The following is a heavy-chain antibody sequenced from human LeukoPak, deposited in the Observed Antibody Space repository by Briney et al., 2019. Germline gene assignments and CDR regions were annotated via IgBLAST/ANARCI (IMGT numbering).Heavy chain of an antibody. CDR1: GFTFGSYG. CDR2: IRNDGSNK. CDR3: AREVIAVVPGATDEDDLLKTNWFDP. V-gene: IGHV3-30*02. Sequence: PGGSLRLSCAASGFTFGSYGMHWVRQAPGKGLEWVTFIRNDGSNKYYADSVKGRFTISRDNSKNTLYLQMNSLRADDTAVYYCAREVIAVVPGATDEDDLLKTNWFDPWGQGTLVTVSS. D-gene: IGHD2-2*01. J-gene: IGHJ5*02.